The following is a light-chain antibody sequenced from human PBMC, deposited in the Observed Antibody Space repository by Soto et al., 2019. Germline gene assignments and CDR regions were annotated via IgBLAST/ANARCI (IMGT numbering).Light chain of an antibody. V-gene: IGKV3-20*01. Sequence: ELVLTQSPGTLSLSPGDRATLSCRASQSVSSNYLAWYRQKPGQAPRLLIYAASNRATGIPDRFSGSESGTDFTLTISRLEPEDFAVYYCQHYGSSLWTFGQGTNVDIK. CDR2: AAS. CDR3: QHYGSSLWT. CDR1: QSVSSNY. J-gene: IGKJ1*01.